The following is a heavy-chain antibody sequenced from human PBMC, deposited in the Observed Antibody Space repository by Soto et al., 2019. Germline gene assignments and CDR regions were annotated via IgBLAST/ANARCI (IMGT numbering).Heavy chain of an antibody. Sequence: SETLSLTCTVSGGSISSYYWNWIRQPPGKGLEWIGYIYYSGSTNYNPSLKSRVTISVDTSKNQFSLKLSSVTAADTAVYYCARQHPYAPLSYFDYWGQGTLVTVSS. CDR1: GGSISSYY. CDR3: ARQHPYAPLSYFDY. V-gene: IGHV4-59*08. CDR2: IYYSGST. J-gene: IGHJ4*02. D-gene: IGHD4-17*01.